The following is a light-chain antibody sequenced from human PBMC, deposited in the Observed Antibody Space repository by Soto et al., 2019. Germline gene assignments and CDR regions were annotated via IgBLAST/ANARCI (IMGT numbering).Light chain of an antibody. CDR1: QDIRRD. J-gene: IGKJ2*01. CDR2: AAS. V-gene: IGKV1-6*01. Sequence: GDRVTIACRASQDIRRDVAWYQQKPWKAPKLLIYAASSLQSGVPSRFSGSGSGTDFTLTISSLQPEDFATYYCLQDYNYPYTFGQGTKLEIK. CDR3: LQDYNYPYT.